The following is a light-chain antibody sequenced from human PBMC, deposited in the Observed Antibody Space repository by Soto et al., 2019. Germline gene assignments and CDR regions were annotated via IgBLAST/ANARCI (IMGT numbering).Light chain of an antibody. CDR3: QQSYSTPFP. Sequence: TTQSPATLSASVGDRVTITCGASQSISSYLNWYQQKPGKAPKLLIYAASSLQSRVSSRFSGSGSGTDFTLTICSLHPEDFATYFCQQSYSTPFPFGPGTKVDIK. CDR1: QSISSY. J-gene: IGKJ3*01. V-gene: IGKV1-39*01. CDR2: AAS.